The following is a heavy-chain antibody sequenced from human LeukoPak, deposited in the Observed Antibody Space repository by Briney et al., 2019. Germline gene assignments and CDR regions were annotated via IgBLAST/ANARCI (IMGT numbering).Heavy chain of an antibody. Sequence: SETLSLTCAVYGGSFSGYYWSWIRQPPGKGLEWIGEINHSGSTNYNPSLKSRVTISVDTSKNQFSLKLSSVTAADTAVYYWARSPQYCSGGSCYLDYWGQGTLVTVSS. V-gene: IGHV4-34*01. CDR1: GGSFSGYY. CDR2: INHSGST. J-gene: IGHJ4*02. D-gene: IGHD2-15*01. CDR3: ARSPQYCSGGSCYLDY.